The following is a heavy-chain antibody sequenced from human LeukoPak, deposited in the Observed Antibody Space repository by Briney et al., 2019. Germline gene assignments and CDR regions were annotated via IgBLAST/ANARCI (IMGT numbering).Heavy chain of an antibody. CDR2: IFSRSESI. Sequence: GGSLRLSCAASGFTFGAYTINWVRQAPGKGLEWVSCIFSRSESILYADSVKGRFTVSRDNAKNSLYLQMDSLRVEDTAVYYCARDCTNGVCSGTFDYWGQGTLVTVSS. D-gene: IGHD2-8*01. J-gene: IGHJ4*02. V-gene: IGHV3-21*01. CDR1: GFTFGAYT. CDR3: ARDCTNGVCSGTFDY.